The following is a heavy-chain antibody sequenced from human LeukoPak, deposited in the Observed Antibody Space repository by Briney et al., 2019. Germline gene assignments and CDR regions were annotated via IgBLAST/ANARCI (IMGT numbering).Heavy chain of an antibody. V-gene: IGHV3-23*01. CDR1: GFTFSSYA. CDR3: ANLVATTYYFDY. Sequence: GGSLRLSCAASGFTFSSYAMSWVRQAPGKGLEWVSAISGSGGSTYYADSVKGRFTISRDNSKDTLYLQMNSLRAEDTAVYYCANLVATTYYFDYWGQGTLVTVSS. D-gene: IGHD5-12*01. CDR2: ISGSGGST. J-gene: IGHJ4*02.